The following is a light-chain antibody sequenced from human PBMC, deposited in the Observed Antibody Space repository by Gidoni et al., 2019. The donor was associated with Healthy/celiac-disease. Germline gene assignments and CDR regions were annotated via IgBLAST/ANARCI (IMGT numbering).Light chain of an antibody. CDR2: AAS. J-gene: IGKJ2*01. CDR1: QSISIY. V-gene: IGKV1-39*01. Sequence: DIQMTQSPSSLSASVGDRVTSTCRASQSISIYLNWYQQKPGKAPKLLIYAASSLQSWVPSRFSGSGSGTDFTLTISSLQPEDFATYYCQQSYSTPYTFGQGTKLEIK. CDR3: QQSYSTPYT.